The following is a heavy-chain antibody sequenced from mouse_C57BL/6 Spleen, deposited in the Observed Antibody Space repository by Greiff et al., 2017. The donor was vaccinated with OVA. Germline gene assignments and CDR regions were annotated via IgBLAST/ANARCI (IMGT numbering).Heavy chain of an antibody. CDR2: ISYDGSN. CDR3: ASQFITTVVARGYYAMDY. J-gene: IGHJ4*01. Sequence: VQLKESGPGLVKPSQSLSLTCSVTGYSITSGYYWNWIRQFPGNKLEWMGYISYDGSNNYNPSLKNRISITRDTSKNQFFLKLNSVTTEDTATYYCASQFITTVVARGYYAMDYWGQGTSVTVSS. CDR1: GYSITSGYY. V-gene: IGHV3-6*01. D-gene: IGHD1-1*01.